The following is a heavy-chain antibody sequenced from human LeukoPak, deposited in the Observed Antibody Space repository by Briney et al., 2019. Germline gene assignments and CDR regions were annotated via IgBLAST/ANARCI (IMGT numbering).Heavy chain of an antibody. CDR3: AKDLTPIMITFGGVIVPPGDI. CDR1: GFTLSSYA. D-gene: IGHD3-16*02. V-gene: IGHV3-23*01. J-gene: IGHJ3*02. Sequence: GGSLRLSCAASGFTLSSYAMSWVRQAPGKGLEWVSVINGSGCSTYYADFVKGRFTISRDNSKNPLYLQMNSLRAEDTAVYYCAKDLTPIMITFGGVIVPPGDIWGQGTMVTVSS. CDR2: INGSGCST.